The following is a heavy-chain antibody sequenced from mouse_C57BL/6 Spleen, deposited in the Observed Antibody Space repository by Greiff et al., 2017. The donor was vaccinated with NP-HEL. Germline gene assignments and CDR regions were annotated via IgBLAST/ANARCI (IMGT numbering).Heavy chain of an antibody. Sequence: ESGPGLVKPSQSLSLTCSVTGYSITSGYYWNWIRQFPGNKLEWMGYISYDGSNNYNPSLKNRISITRDTSKNQFFLKLNSVTTEDTATYYCASTYGSSPRFAYWGQGTLVTVSA. CDR1: GYSITSGYY. CDR2: ISYDGSN. D-gene: IGHD1-1*01. CDR3: ASTYGSSPRFAY. J-gene: IGHJ3*01. V-gene: IGHV3-6*01.